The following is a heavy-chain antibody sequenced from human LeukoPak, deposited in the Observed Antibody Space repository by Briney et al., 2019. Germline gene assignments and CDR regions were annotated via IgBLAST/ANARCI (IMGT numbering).Heavy chain of an antibody. CDR2: IYYSGSP. V-gene: IGHV4-30-4*08. Sequence: SETLSLTCTVSGDSITSGDYYWSWIRQPPGKGLEWIGYIYYSGSPYYNPSLKSRVTISVDTSKNQFSLKLSSVTAADTAVYYCARLQYGGYTLDLDYWGQGTLVTVSS. D-gene: IGHD5-12*01. CDR1: GDSITSGDYY. CDR3: ARLQYGGYTLDLDY. J-gene: IGHJ4*02.